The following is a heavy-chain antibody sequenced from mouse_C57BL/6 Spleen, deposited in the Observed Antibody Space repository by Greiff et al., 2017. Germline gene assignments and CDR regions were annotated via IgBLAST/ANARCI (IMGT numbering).Heavy chain of an antibody. Sequence: EVQLVESGAGLVKPGGSLKLSCAASGFTFSSYAMSWVRQTPEKRLEWVAYISSGGDYIYYADTVKGRFTISRDNARNTRYLQMSSLKSEDTAMYYCTSPHYGPFDDWGQGTTLTVSS. D-gene: IGHD1-1*01. CDR3: TSPHYGPFDD. CDR2: ISSGGDYI. V-gene: IGHV5-9-1*02. CDR1: GFTFSSYA. J-gene: IGHJ2*01.